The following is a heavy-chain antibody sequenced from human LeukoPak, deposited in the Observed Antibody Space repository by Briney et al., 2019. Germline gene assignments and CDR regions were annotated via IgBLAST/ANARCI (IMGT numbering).Heavy chain of an antibody. Sequence: ASVKVSCKASGYTFTNYGINWVRQAPGQGLGWLAWVSTYTGKTDYAQKLQGRVTLTTDTSTSTAYMELRSLKSDDTAVYYCARGVYYDTSGYYSFDYWGQGTLVAVSS. CDR3: ARGVYYDTSGYYSFDY. CDR1: GYTFTNYG. J-gene: IGHJ4*02. D-gene: IGHD3-22*01. V-gene: IGHV1-18*01. CDR2: VSTYTGKT.